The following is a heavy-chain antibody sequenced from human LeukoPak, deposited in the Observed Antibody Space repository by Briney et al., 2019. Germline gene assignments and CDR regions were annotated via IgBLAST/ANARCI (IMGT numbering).Heavy chain of an antibody. CDR1: GFTFSSYW. D-gene: IGHD3-22*01. CDR3: ARGLGPDYYDSSGTDY. V-gene: IGHV3-7*04. J-gene: IGHJ4*02. Sequence: PGGSLRLSCAASGFTFSSYWMSWVRQAPGKGLEWVANIKQDGSEKYYVDSVKGRFTISRDNAKNSLYLQMNSLRAEDTAVYYCARGLGPDYYDSSGTDYWGQGTLVTVSS. CDR2: IKQDGSEK.